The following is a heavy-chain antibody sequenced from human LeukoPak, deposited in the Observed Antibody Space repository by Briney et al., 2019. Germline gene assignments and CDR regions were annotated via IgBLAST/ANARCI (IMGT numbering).Heavy chain of an antibody. Sequence: SETLSLTCTVSGGSISSSGYYWGWIRQPPGKGLEWIASIYYSGSTYYNPTLKSRVTISVDTSKNQLSLKLSSLTAADTAVYYCARHEYSGSYYGLSWFDPWGQGTLVTVSS. J-gene: IGHJ5*02. D-gene: IGHD1-26*01. V-gene: IGHV4-39*01. CDR3: ARHEYSGSYYGLSWFDP. CDR1: GGSISSSGYY. CDR2: IYYSGST.